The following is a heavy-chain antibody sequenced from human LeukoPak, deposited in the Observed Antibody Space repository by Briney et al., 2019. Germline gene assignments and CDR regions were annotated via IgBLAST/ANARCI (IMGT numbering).Heavy chain of an antibody. CDR2: IYYSGST. CDR3: ARGGYRPFDY. D-gene: IGHD3-16*01. Sequence: SETLSLTCTVSGGSISSYYWSWIRQPPGKGLEGIGYIYYSGSTNYNPSLKSRVTISVDTSKNQFSLKLSSVTAADTAVYYCARGGYRPFDYWGQGTLVTVSS. V-gene: IGHV4-59*08. J-gene: IGHJ4*02. CDR1: GGSISSYY.